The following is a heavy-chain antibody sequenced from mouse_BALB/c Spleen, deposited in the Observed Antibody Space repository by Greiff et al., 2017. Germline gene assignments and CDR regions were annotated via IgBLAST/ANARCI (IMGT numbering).Heavy chain of an antibody. J-gene: IGHJ4*01. Sequence: DVQLQESGAELVRPGALVKLSCKASGFNIKDYYMHWVKQRPEQGLEWIGWIDPENGNTIYDPKFQGKASITADTSSNTAYLQLSSLTSEDTAVYYCARSDYYGSSYLYYYAMDYWGQGTSVTVSS. CDR3: ARSDYYGSSYLYYYAMDY. V-gene: IGHV14-1*02. CDR2: IDPENGNT. CDR1: GFNIKDYY. D-gene: IGHD1-1*01.